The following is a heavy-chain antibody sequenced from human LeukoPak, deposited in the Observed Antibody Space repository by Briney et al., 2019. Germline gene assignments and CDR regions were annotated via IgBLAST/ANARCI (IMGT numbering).Heavy chain of an antibody. CDR1: GGSISSYY. V-gene: IGHV4-4*07. D-gene: IGHD2-21*02. Sequence: SETLSLTCTVSGGSISSYYWSWIRQPAGKGLEWIGRIYTSGSTYYNPSLKSRVTMSVDTSKNQFSLKLSSVTAADMAVYFCARGPYCGGDCYFAYWGQGTLVTVSS. CDR3: ARGPYCGGDCYFAY. J-gene: IGHJ4*02. CDR2: IYTSGST.